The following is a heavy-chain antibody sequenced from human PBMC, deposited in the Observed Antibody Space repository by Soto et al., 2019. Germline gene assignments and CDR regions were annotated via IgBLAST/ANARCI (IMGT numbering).Heavy chain of an antibody. V-gene: IGHV4-39*02. CDR2: IYYSGTT. CDR1: GDSITSNSYF. J-gene: IGHJ4*02. CDR3: AKDFSVDYFDY. Sequence: SETLSLTCTVSGDSITSNSYFWAWIRQPPGKGLEWIGSIYYSGTTYYNPSLKSRVTIFVDRSKNQFSLKLSSVTAADTAVYYYAKDFSVDYFDYWGQGALVTVSS.